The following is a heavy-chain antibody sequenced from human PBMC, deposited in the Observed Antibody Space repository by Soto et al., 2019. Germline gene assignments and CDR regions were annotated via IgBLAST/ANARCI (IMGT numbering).Heavy chain of an antibody. D-gene: IGHD3-22*01. CDR2: ISAYNGNT. Sequence: ASVKVSCKASGYTFTSYGISWVRQAPGQGLEWMGWISAYNGNTNYAQKLQGRVTMTTDTSTSTAYMELRSLRSDDTAVYYCARDSDIRDSSGQSGYWGQGTIVTV. V-gene: IGHV1-18*01. J-gene: IGHJ4*02. CDR3: ARDSDIRDSSGQSGY. CDR1: GYTFTSYG.